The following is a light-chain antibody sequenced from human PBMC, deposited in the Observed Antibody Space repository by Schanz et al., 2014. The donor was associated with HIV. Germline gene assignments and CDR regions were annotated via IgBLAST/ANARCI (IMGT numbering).Light chain of an antibody. CDR1: QTISNS. CDR3: QQYNTYWT. V-gene: IGKV1-9*01. J-gene: IGKJ1*01. Sequence: DIQLTQSPALLSASVGDRVTITCRASQTISNSLAWYQQRPGKAPKVLIYAASSLQRGAPSRFSGSGSGTEFTLTINSLQPDDFATYYCQQYNTYWTFGQGTKVEIK. CDR2: AAS.